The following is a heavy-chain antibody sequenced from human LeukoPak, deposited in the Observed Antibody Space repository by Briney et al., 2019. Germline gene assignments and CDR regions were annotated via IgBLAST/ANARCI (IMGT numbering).Heavy chain of an antibody. V-gene: IGHV1-18*04. D-gene: IGHD1-26*01. CDR1: GYTFTGYY. CDR3: ARVGEWELLRTNDY. CDR2: ISAYNGNT. Sequence: ASVKVSCKASGYTFTGYYMHWVRQAPGQGLGWMGWISAYNGNTNYAQKLQGRVPMTTDTSTSTAYMELRSLRSDDTAVYYCARVGEWELLRTNDYWGQGTLVTVSS. J-gene: IGHJ4*02.